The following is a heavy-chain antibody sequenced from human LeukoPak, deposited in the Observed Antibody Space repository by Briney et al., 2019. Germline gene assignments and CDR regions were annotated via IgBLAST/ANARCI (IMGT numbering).Heavy chain of an antibody. CDR2: INPSGGST. CDR1: GYTFTNYW. J-gene: IGHJ5*02. Sequence: ASVKVSCKASGYTFTNYWMYWVRQAPGQGLEWMGIINPSGGSTNYAQRFQGRATMTRDTSTNTVYMDLSSLRSEDTAVYYCARDNSVGETAWWFDPWGQGTLVTVSS. V-gene: IGHV1-46*01. D-gene: IGHD1-26*01. CDR3: ARDNSVGETAWWFDP.